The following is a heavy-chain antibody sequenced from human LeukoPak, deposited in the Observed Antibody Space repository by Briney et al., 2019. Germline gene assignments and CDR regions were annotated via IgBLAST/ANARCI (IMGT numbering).Heavy chain of an antibody. J-gene: IGHJ4*02. CDR3: AREGAAMSNDY. D-gene: IGHD6-25*01. Sequence: ASVKVSCKASGYTFTGYYMHWVRQAPGQGLEWMGWINPNSGGTNYAQEFQGRVTMTRDTSISTAYMELSRLRSDDTAVYYCAREGAAMSNDYWGQGTLVTVSS. CDR2: INPNSGGT. V-gene: IGHV1-2*02. CDR1: GYTFTGYY.